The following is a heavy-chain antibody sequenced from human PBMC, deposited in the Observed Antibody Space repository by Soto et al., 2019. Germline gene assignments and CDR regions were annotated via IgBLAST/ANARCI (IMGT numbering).Heavy chain of an antibody. CDR1: GFTFSSYA. CDR2: ISGSGGST. J-gene: IGHJ4*02. Sequence: GESLKISCADSGFTFSSYAMSWVRQAPGKGLEWVSAISGSGGSTYYADSVKGRFTISRDNSKNTLYLQMNSLRAEDTAVYYCANSGGSYYFDYWDQGTLVTVSS. CDR3: ANSGGSYYFDY. D-gene: IGHD1-26*01. V-gene: IGHV3-23*01.